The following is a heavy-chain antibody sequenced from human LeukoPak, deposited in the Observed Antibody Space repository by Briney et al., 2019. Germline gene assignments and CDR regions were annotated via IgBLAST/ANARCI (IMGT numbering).Heavy chain of an antibody. CDR1: GITLSNYG. V-gene: IGHV3-74*01. Sequence: GGSLRLSCAVSGITLSNYGMSWVRQAPGKGLVWVSRINSDGSSTSYADSVKGRFTISRDNAKNTLYLQMNSLRAEDTAVYYCARQSGTYRGSAFDIWGQGTMVTVSS. CDR3: ARQSGTYRGSAFDI. J-gene: IGHJ3*02. CDR2: INSDGSST. D-gene: IGHD3-16*01.